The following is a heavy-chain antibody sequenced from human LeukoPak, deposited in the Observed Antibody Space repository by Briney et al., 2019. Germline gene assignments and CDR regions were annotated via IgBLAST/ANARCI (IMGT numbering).Heavy chain of an antibody. Sequence: VASVKVSCKASGGTFSSYAISWVRQAPGQGLEWMGGIIPIFGTANYAQKFQGRVTITADESTSTAYMELSSLRSEDTAVYYCAREAYCGGDCSNFDYWGQGTLVTVSS. CDR3: AREAYCGGDCSNFDY. J-gene: IGHJ4*02. CDR2: IIPIFGTA. D-gene: IGHD2-21*02. CDR1: GGTFSSYA. V-gene: IGHV1-69*13.